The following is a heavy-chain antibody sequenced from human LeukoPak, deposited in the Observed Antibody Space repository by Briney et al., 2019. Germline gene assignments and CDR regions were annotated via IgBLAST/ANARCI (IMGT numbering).Heavy chain of an antibody. J-gene: IGHJ4*02. CDR2: IYYSGST. Sequence: SETLSLTCTVSGGSISSYYWSWIRQPPGKGLEWIGYIYYSGSTNYNPSLKSRVTISVDTPKNQFSLKLSSVTAADTAVYYCARLEAVAGTFYFDYWGQGTLVTVSS. CDR1: GGSISSYY. D-gene: IGHD6-19*01. V-gene: IGHV4-59*08. CDR3: ARLEAVAGTFYFDY.